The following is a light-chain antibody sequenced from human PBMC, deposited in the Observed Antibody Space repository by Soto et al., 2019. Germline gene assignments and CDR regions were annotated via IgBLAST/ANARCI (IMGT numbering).Light chain of an antibody. Sequence: DIQMTQSPSSVSASVGDRVTITCRASQGISSYLAWYQQKPGKAPNVLIYAASSLQSGVPSRFSGSGYGTDFNLTISSLQPEDCSTYYCQQANSLPDTFGQGTKQAIK. CDR1: QGISSY. CDR3: QQANSLPDT. V-gene: IGKV1-12*01. J-gene: IGKJ2*01. CDR2: AAS.